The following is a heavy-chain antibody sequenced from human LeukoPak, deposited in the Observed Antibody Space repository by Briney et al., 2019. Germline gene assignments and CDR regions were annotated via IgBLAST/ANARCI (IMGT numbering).Heavy chain of an antibody. J-gene: IGHJ4*02. D-gene: IGHD6-19*01. Sequence: GGSLRLSCAASGFTFSSYWMHWVRQAPGKGLVWVSRINSDGSSTSDADSVKGRFTISRDNAKNTLYLQMNSLRAEDTAVYYCARAWDSSGIFDYWGQGTLVTVSS. CDR2: INSDGSST. CDR3: ARAWDSSGIFDY. CDR1: GFTFSSYW. V-gene: IGHV3-74*01.